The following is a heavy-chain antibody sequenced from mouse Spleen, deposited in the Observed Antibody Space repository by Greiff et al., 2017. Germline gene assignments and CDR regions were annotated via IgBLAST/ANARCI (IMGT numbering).Heavy chain of an antibody. CDR1: GFTFSDYG. CDR2: ISSGSSTI. J-gene: IGHJ4*01. D-gene: IGHD1-2*01. V-gene: IGHV5-17*01. Sequence: DVHLVESGGGLVKPGGSLKLSCAASGFTFSDYGMHWVRQAPEKGLEWVAYISSGSSTIYYADTVKGRFTISRDNAKNTLFLQMTSLRSEDTAMYYCARRTTATYYYAMDYWGQGTSVTVSS. CDR3: ARRTTATYYYAMDY.